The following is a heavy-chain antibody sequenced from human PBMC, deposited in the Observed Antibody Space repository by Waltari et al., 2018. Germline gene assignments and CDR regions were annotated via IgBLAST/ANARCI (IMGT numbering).Heavy chain of an antibody. CDR1: GFGFKPSP. D-gene: IGHD3-16*01. V-gene: IGHV3-23*02. J-gene: IGHJ4*02. Sequence: VRLVGSAGTMVPAGGAMTLLCVACGFGFKPSPLRWIRQAPGKGVEWVSVISENGTSTFYGDSVRGRFTISRDNSKNTVFLQMKSVRVEDTAVYYCAKDGEGEYWQWGTDYWGRGSQVTVSS. CDR2: ISENGTST. CDR3: AKDGEGEYWQWGTDY.